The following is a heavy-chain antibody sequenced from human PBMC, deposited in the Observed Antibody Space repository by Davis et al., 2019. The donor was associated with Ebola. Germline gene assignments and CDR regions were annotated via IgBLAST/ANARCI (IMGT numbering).Heavy chain of an antibody. J-gene: IGHJ6*02. CDR3: ARDPSGRDHRYGLDV. V-gene: IGHV3-11*01. CDR2: ITISGDST. CDR1: GFTFSGYW. Sequence: GESLKISCAASGFTFSGYWMNWIRQAPGKGLEWISFITISGDSTQYTDSVKGRFTISRDNAKNSMYLQMDSLRAEDTAVYYCARDPSGRDHRYGLDVWGQGTTVTVSS. D-gene: IGHD1-26*01.